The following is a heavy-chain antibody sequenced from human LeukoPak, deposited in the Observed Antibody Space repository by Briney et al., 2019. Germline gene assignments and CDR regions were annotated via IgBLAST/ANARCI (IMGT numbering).Heavy chain of an antibody. V-gene: IGHV3-21*01. Sequence: PGGSLRVSCAASGFTFTSYSLNWARQAPGKGLEWMSSISGTSNSYKYYADSVKGRFTISRADANNSLYLHMNSLRAADTDAYYCPRASINDYGDLGYWGQGTLVTVSS. CDR1: GFTFTSYS. D-gene: IGHD4-17*01. J-gene: IGHJ4*02. CDR2: ISGTSNSYK. CDR3: PRASINDYGDLGY.